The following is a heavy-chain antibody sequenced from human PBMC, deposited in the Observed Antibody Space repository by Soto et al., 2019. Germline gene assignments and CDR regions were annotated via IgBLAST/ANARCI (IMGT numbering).Heavy chain of an antibody. V-gene: IGHV4-61*05. Sequence: SETLSLTCTVSGGSISSSSYYWGWIRQPPGKGLEWIGYIYYSGSTNYNPSLKSRVTISVDTSKNQFSLKLSSVTAADTAVYYCARHIFSATTVTTDYYFDYWVQGTLVTVSS. CDR3: ARHIFSATTVTTDYYFDY. CDR1: GGSISSSSYY. CDR2: IYYSGST. D-gene: IGHD4-17*01. J-gene: IGHJ4*02.